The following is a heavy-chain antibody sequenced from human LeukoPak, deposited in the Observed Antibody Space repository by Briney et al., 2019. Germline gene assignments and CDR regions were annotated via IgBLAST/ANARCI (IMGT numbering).Heavy chain of an antibody. CDR3: VRYSSSSSFDY. CDR2: IYYSGRT. V-gene: IGHV4-39*01. CDR1: GGSISSCCYY. Sequence: PSETLSLTCTVSGGSISSCCYYWGWIRQPPGKGLEWIENIYYSGRTYYNPSLQSRVTISVDTSKNQFSLKLSSVTAADTAVYYCVRYSSSSSFDYWGQGTLVTVS. D-gene: IGHD6-6*01. J-gene: IGHJ4*02.